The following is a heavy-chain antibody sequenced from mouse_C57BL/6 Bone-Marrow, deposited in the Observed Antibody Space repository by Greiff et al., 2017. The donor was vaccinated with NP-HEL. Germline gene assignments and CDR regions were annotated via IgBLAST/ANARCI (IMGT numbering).Heavy chain of an antibody. D-gene: IGHD2-4*01. V-gene: IGHV1-15*01. J-gene: IGHJ3*01. Sequence: SGAELVRPGASVTLSCKASGYTFTDYEMHWVKQTPVHGLEWIGAIDPETGGTAYNQKFKGKAILTADKSSSTAYMELRSLTSEDSAVYYCTNYDAFAYWGQGTLVTVSA. CDR2: IDPETGGT. CDR3: TNYDAFAY. CDR1: GYTFTDYE.